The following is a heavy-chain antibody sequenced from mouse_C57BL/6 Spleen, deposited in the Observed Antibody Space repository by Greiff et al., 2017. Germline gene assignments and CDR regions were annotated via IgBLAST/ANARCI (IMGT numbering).Heavy chain of an antibody. D-gene: IGHD2-4*01. J-gene: IGHJ2*01. CDR1: GFTFSSYA. V-gene: IGHV5-4*01. Sequence: DVMLVESGGGLVKPGGSLKLSCAASGFTFSSYAMSWVRQTPEKRLGWVATISDGGSYTYYPDNVKGRFTISRDNAKNNLYLQMSHLKSEDTAMYYCARDDYDGGDYYWGQGTTLTVSS. CDR3: ARDDYDGGDYY. CDR2: ISDGGSYT.